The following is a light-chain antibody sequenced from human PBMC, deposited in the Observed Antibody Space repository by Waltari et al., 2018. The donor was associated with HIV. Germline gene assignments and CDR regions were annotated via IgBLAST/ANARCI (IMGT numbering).Light chain of an antibody. CDR3: QTLGTGGV. CDR2: LNSDASH. V-gene: IGLV4-69*01. Sequence: QVVLTQSPSASAPLGTSVNLTCTLNSGHSSYATAWHQQQPEKGHRYLKKLNSDASHNKGDVIPDLFSGSSSGSTHYLSISSVQSEDEAHYYCQTLGTGGVCGGETKLTGL. J-gene: IGLJ3*02. CDR1: SGHSSYA.